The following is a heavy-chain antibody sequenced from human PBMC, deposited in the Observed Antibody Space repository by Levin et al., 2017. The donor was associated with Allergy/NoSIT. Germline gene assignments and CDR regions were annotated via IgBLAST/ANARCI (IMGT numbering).Heavy chain of an antibody. CDR3: ARDITVTTDYYYYGMDV. CDR2: ISSSGSTI. J-gene: IGHJ6*02. CDR1: GFTFSSYE. Sequence: PGGSLRLSCAASGFTFSSYEMNWVRQAPGKGLEWVSYISSSGSTIYYADSVKGRFTISRDNAKNSLYLQMNSLRVEDTAVYYCARDITVTTDYYYYGMDVWGQGTTVTVSS. V-gene: IGHV3-48*03. D-gene: IGHD4-17*01.